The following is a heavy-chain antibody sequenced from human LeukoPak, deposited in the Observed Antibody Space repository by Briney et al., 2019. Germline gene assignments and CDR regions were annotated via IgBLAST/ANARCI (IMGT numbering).Heavy chain of an antibody. CDR1: GGSISTYY. Sequence: PSETLSLTCTVSGGSISTYYWSWIRHSPGKGLEWIGYISYSGSTNYNPSLKSRVTISLDTSKSQFSLRLTSVTAADTAVYYCARRGLYNWYFDLWGRGALVTVSP. CDR3: ARRGLYNWYFDL. J-gene: IGHJ2*01. CDR2: ISYSGST. D-gene: IGHD3-16*01. V-gene: IGHV4-59*08.